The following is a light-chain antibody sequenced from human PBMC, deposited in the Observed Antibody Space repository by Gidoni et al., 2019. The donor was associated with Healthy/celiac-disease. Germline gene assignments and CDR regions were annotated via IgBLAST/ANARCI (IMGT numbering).Light chain of an antibody. CDR3: QQYGSSPRT. V-gene: IGKV3-20*01. Sequence: EIVLTQSPGTLSLSPGERATLPCRASQSVRSSYLAWYQQEPGQAPRLLIYGASSRATGIPDRFSGSGSGTDFTLTISRLEPEDFAVYYCQQYGSSPRTFGQGTKLEIK. CDR1: QSVRSSY. CDR2: GAS. J-gene: IGKJ2*01.